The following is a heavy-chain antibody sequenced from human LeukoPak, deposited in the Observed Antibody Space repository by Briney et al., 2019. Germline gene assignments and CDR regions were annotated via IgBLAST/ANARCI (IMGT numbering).Heavy chain of an antibody. J-gene: IGHJ4*02. CDR3: ASINPDSGSYQGDY. V-gene: IGHV3-11*04. Sequence: KPGGSLRLSCAASRFTFSDYYMSWIRQAPGKGLEWVSYISSSGSTIYYADSVKGRFTISRDNAKNSLYLQMNSLRAEDTAVYYCASINPDSGSYQGDYWGQGTLVTVSS. D-gene: IGHD1-26*01. CDR2: ISSSGSTI. CDR1: RFTFSDYY.